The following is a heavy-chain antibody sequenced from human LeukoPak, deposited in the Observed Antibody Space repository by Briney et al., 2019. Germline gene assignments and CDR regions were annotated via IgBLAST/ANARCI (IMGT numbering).Heavy chain of an antibody. CDR1: GGSISSSSDY. V-gene: IGHV4-39*01. CDR2: IYYHENT. J-gene: IGHJ4*02. CDR3: ARPSRRGLDYYGSGSYYD. D-gene: IGHD3-10*01. Sequence: PSETLSLTCTVSGGSISSSSDYWGWIRQAPGKGLEWIGSIYYHENTYYNSSLKSRVTISVDTSKNQFSLKLNSVTAADTAVYYCARPSRRGLDYYGSGSYYDWGQGTLVTVSS.